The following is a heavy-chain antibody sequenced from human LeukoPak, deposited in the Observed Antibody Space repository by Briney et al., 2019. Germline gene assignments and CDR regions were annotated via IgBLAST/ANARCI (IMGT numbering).Heavy chain of an antibody. CDR2: ISSSSSYI. Sequence: GGSLRLSCAASGFTFSSYSMNWVRQAPGKGLEWVSSISSSSSYIYYADSVKGRFTISRDSAKNSLYLQMNSLRAEDTAVYYCARDSLGYSYGYAFDYWGQGTLVTVSS. D-gene: IGHD5-18*01. J-gene: IGHJ4*02. CDR3: ARDSLGYSYGYAFDY. CDR1: GFTFSSYS. V-gene: IGHV3-21*01.